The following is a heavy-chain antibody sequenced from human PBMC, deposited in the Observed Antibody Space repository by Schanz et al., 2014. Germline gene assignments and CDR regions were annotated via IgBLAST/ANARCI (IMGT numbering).Heavy chain of an antibody. D-gene: IGHD6-13*01. Sequence: VQLVESGGGLVKPGGSLRLSCAASGLTFSDYYMSWIRQAPGKGLEWVSYISSSSSYTNYADSVKGRFTISRDNAKKSLYLRMNSLRSEDTAVYYCARSGSSNWYFFDYWGQGTLVTVSS. V-gene: IGHV3-11*06. J-gene: IGHJ4*02. CDR2: ISSSSSYT. CDR1: GLTFSDYY. CDR3: ARSGSSNWYFFDY.